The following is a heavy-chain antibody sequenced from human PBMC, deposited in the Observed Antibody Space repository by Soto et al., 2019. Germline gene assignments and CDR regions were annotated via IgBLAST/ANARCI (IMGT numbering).Heavy chain of an antibody. J-gene: IGHJ6*02. CDR2: IYYSGST. CDR3: ASPSGSYRSGYYYYGMDV. D-gene: IGHD1-26*01. V-gene: IGHV4-39*01. Sequence: SETLSLTCTVSGGSISSSSYYWGWIRQPPGKGLEWIGSIYYSGSTYYNPSLKSRVTISVDTSKNQFSLKLSSVTAADTAVYYCASPSGSYRSGYYYYGMDVWGQGTTDTVSS. CDR1: GGSISSSSYY.